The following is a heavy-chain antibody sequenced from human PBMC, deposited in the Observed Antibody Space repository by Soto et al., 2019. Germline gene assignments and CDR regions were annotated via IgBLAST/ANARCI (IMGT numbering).Heavy chain of an antibody. J-gene: IGHJ6*02. CDR3: AKAYGSGSYYTDEHYYYYYGMDV. CDR1: GGTFSSYA. Sequence: QVQLVQSGAEVKKPGSSVKVSCKASGGTFSSYAISWVRQAPGQGLEWMGGIIPIFGTANYAQKFQGRVTITADESTSTXXMXLXXLRSEDTAVYYCAKAYGSGSYYTDEHYYYYYGMDVWGQGTTVTVSS. V-gene: IGHV1-69*12. CDR2: IIPIFGTA. D-gene: IGHD3-10*01.